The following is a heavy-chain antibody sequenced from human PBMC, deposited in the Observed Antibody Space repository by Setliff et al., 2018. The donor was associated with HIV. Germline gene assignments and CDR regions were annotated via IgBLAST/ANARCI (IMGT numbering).Heavy chain of an antibody. J-gene: IGHJ6*03. CDR1: GGSISSHY. Sequence: SETLSLTCTVSGGSISSHYWTWIRQPPGKGLEWIGSIYDSGSTSYNPSLSSRLTISVDTSKNQVSLRLSSVTAADTGVYYCARHRDPPGSRWIFYYYYMDLWGAGTTVTVSS. CDR2: IYDSGST. CDR3: ARHRDPPGSRWIFYYYYMDL. D-gene: IGHD6-13*01. V-gene: IGHV4-59*04.